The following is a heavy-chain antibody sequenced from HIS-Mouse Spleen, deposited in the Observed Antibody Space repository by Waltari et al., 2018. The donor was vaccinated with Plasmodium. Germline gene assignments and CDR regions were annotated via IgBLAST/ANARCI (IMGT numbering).Heavy chain of an antibody. J-gene: IGHJ4*02. V-gene: IGHV3-30*18. Sequence: QVQLVESGGGVVQPGRSLRLSCAASGSTFISYGLHWVRQAPGKGLEWVAVISYDGSNKYYADSVKGRFTISRDNSKNTLYLQMNSLRAEDTAVYYCAKDRRSSSWYVDYWGQGTLVTVSS. CDR2: ISYDGSNK. CDR1: GSTFISYG. CDR3: AKDRRSSSWYVDY. D-gene: IGHD6-13*01.